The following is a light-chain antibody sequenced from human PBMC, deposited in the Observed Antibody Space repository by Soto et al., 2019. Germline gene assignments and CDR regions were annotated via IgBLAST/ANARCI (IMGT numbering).Light chain of an antibody. Sequence: DILLTQSPSFLSASVGDRITITCRASQSIKNWLAWYQQKPGTAPKFLIYDASTLESGVPSRFSGSGSGTEFTLTVSSLQPEDFATYYCLQDHDDSWTFGQGTKVDIK. V-gene: IGKV1-5*01. CDR3: LQDHDDSWT. CDR2: DAS. CDR1: QSIKNW. J-gene: IGKJ1*01.